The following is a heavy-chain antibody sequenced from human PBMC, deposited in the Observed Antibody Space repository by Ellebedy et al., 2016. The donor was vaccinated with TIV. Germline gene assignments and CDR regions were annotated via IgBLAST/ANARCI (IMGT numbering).Heavy chain of an antibody. CDR2: IYSGGST. Sequence: GESLKISCAASGFTVSTNYMSWVRQAPGKGLEWVSVIYSGGSTSYADSVKGRFTISRHNSNNTLYLQMNSLRAEDTAVYYCARGWDGYNPPLGYWGQGTLVTVSS. CDR3: ARGWDGYNPPLGY. J-gene: IGHJ4*02. CDR1: GFTVSTNY. D-gene: IGHD5-24*01. V-gene: IGHV3-53*04.